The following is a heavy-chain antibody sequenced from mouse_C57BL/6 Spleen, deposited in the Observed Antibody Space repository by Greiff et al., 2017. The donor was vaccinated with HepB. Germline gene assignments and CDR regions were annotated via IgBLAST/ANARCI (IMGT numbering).Heavy chain of an antibody. V-gene: IGHV1-22*01. CDR2: INPNNGGT. Sequence: VQLQQSGPELVKPGASVKMSCKASGYTFTDYNMHWVKQSHGKSLEWIGYINPNNGGTSYNQKFKGKATLTVNKSSSTAYMEIRSLKSEDSAVYYCAPFYYGSSFGAYWGQGTLVTVSA. CDR3: APFYYGSSFGAY. CDR1: GYTFTDYN. J-gene: IGHJ3*01. D-gene: IGHD1-1*01.